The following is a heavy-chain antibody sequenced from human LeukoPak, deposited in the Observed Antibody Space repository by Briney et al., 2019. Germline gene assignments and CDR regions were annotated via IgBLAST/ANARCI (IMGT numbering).Heavy chain of an antibody. CDR2: IYYSGST. D-gene: IGHD2-2*01. V-gene: IGHV4-39*07. Sequence: SGTLSLTCTVSGGSISSSSYYWGWIRQPPGKGLEWIGSIYYSGSTYYNPSLKSRVTISVDTSKNQFSLKLSSVTAADTAVYYCAREQRGCSSTSCYVRQDAFDIWGQGTMVTVSS. J-gene: IGHJ3*02. CDR3: AREQRGCSSTSCYVRQDAFDI. CDR1: GGSISSSSYY.